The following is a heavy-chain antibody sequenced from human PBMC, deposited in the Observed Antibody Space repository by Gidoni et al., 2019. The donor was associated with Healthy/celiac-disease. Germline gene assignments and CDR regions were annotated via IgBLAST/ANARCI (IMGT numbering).Heavy chain of an antibody. CDR1: GYSFTSYG. Sequence: EGHLVQSGAEVKKPGESLKISCQVSGYSFTSYGIGWVRQMPGKGLEWMGIIYTGDYDTRYIPSFQGQVTISADKSISTAYLQWSSLKASDTAMYYCARHIGRSSAGDYWGQGTLVTVSS. CDR3: ARHIGRSSAGDY. V-gene: IGHV5-51*01. D-gene: IGHD3-10*01. CDR2: IYTGDYDT. J-gene: IGHJ4*02.